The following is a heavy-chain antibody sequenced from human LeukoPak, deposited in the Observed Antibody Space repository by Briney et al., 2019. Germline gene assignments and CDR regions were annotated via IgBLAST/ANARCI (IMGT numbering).Heavy chain of an antibody. CDR1: GYTFTSYG. D-gene: IGHD3-10*01. J-gene: IGHJ6*03. Sequence: ASVKISCKASGYTFTSYGISWVRQAPGQGLEWMGWISAYNGNTNYAQKLQGRVTMTTDTSTSTAYMELRSLRSDDTAVYYCARGGTVRGGDNYYYYYMDVWGKGTTVTVSS. CDR3: ARGGTVRGGDNYYYYYMDV. CDR2: ISAYNGNT. V-gene: IGHV1-18*01.